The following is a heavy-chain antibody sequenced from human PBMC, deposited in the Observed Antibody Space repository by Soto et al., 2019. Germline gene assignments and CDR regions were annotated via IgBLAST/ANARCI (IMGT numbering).Heavy chain of an antibody. CDR3: ARVVLSDYYYYGMDV. CDR2: IYSGGST. V-gene: IGHV3-53*01. CDR1: GFTVSSNY. J-gene: IGHJ6*02. Sequence: QPGGSLRLSCAASGFTVSSNYMSWVRQAPGKGLEWVSVIYSGGSTYYADSVKGRFTISRDNSKNTLYLQMNSLRAEDTAVYYCARVVLSDYYYYGMDVWGQGTTVTVSS. D-gene: IGHD2-8*01.